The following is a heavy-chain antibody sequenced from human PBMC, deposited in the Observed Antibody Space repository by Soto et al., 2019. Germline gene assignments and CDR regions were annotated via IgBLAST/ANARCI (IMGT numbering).Heavy chain of an antibody. CDR1: GFTFSSYS. CDR3: ARASAPRLGNYYYYYMDV. D-gene: IGHD3-9*01. V-gene: IGHV3-48*01. Sequence: GGSLRLSCAASGFTFSSYSMNWVRQAPGKGLEWVSYISSSSSTIYYADSVKGRFTISRDNAKNSLYLQMNSLRAEDTAVYYCARASAPRLGNYYYYYMDVWGKGTTVTVSS. J-gene: IGHJ6*03. CDR2: ISSSSSTI.